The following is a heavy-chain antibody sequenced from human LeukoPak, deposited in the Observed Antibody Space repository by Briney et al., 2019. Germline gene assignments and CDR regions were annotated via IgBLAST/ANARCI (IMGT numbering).Heavy chain of an antibody. V-gene: IGHV3-7*03. Sequence: GGSLRLSCAASGFTFSSCWMTWVRQAPGKGLEWVANIKQDGSEKYYVDSVKGRFTISRDNAKNSLYLQMNSLRAEDTAVYYCACSRTFDYWGQGTLVTVSS. D-gene: IGHD6-13*01. J-gene: IGHJ4*02. CDR2: IKQDGSEK. CDR3: ACSRTFDY. CDR1: GFTFSSCW.